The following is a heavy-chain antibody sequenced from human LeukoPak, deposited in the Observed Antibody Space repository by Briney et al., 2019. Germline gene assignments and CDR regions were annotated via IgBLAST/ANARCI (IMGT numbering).Heavy chain of an antibody. Sequence: SETLSLTCAVYGGSFSYYYWSWIRQPPGKGLEGIGEINHSGSTNYNPSLKSRVTISLDTSKNLLSLKVSSVTAADTAVYYCARLVWLGESPGSWFDSWGQGTLVTVSS. J-gene: IGHJ5*01. V-gene: IGHV4-34*01. CDR3: ARLVWLGESPGSWFDS. D-gene: IGHD3-10*01. CDR2: INHSGST. CDR1: GGSFSYYY.